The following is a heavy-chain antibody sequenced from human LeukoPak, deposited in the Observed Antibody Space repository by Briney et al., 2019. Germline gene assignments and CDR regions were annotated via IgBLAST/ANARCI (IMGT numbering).Heavy chain of an antibody. V-gene: IGHV1-8*01. D-gene: IGHD6-6*01. J-gene: IGHJ4*02. Sequence: AAVKVSCKASGYTFTNYDFNWVRQATGQGLEWMGWMNPNSGATGYAQKFQGRVTMTRDTSINTAYMELSSLRSEDTAVYYCARWLVRGSRSSYFDYWGQGTLVTVSS. CDR2: MNPNSGAT. CDR1: GYTFTNYD. CDR3: ARWLVRGSRSSYFDY.